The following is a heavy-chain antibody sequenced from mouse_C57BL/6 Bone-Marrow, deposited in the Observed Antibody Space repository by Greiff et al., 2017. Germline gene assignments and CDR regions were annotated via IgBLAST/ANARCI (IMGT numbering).Heavy chain of an antibody. CDR2: IYPRSGNT. D-gene: IGHD1-1*01. J-gene: IGHJ4*01. CDR3: ARGGVVATRYYAMDY. Sequence: QVQLQQSGAELARPGASVKLSCKASGYTFTSYGISWVKQRTGQGLEWIGEIYPRSGNTYYNEKFKGKGTLTADKSSSTAYMELRSLTSEDSAVYFCARGGVVATRYYAMDYWGQGTSVTVSS. V-gene: IGHV1-81*01. CDR1: GYTFTSYG.